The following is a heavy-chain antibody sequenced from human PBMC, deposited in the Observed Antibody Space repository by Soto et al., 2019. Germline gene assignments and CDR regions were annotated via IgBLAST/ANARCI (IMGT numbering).Heavy chain of an antibody. CDR2: IYHSGST. D-gene: IGHD3-16*02. J-gene: IGHJ5*02. Sequence: QVQLQESGPGLVKPSGTLSLTCAVSGGSNSSSNWWSWVRQPPGKGLEWIGEIYHSGSTNYNPSLKSRVTISVDKSKNQFSLKLSSVTAADTAVYYCASLSMITFGGVIPRGWFDPWGQGTLVTVSS. CDR1: GGSNSSSNW. CDR3: ASLSMITFGGVIPRGWFDP. V-gene: IGHV4-4*02.